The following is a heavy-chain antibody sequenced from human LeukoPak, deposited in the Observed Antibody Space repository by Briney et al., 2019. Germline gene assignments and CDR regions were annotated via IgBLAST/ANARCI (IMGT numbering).Heavy chain of an antibody. J-gene: IGHJ4*02. CDR2: IKQDGSDK. CDR3: ASCSSTTCYYDY. Sequence: GGSLRLSCTASGFTLSDYWMSWVRQAPGKGPEWVANIKQDGSDKYYVDSVKGRFTISRDNAKNALYLQVNSLRPEDTAVYYCASCSSTTCYYDYWGQGTLVTVSS. D-gene: IGHD2-2*01. CDR1: GFTLSDYW. V-gene: IGHV3-7*01.